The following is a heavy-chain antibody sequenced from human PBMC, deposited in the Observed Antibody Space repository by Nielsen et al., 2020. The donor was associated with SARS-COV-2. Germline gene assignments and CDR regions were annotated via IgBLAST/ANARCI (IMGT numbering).Heavy chain of an antibody. J-gene: IGHJ4*02. CDR3: AKERFLEWLLTLRYFDY. D-gene: IGHD3-3*01. Sequence: GESLKISCAASGFTVSSNYMSWVRQAPGKGLEWVSVIYSGGSTYYADSVKGRFTISRHNSKNTLYLQMNSLGAEDTAVYYCAKERFLEWLLTLRYFDYWGQGTLVTVSS. V-gene: IGHV3-53*01. CDR1: GFTVSSNY. CDR2: IYSGGST.